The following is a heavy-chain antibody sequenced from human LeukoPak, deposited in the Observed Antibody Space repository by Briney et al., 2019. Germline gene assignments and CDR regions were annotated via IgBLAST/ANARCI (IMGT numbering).Heavy chain of an antibody. D-gene: IGHD4-17*01. J-gene: IGHJ4*02. V-gene: IGHV3-23*01. CDR1: GFTFSSYA. CDR2: ISGSGVST. CDR3: AKALYGDYGNFDF. Sequence: TGGSLRLSCAASGFTFSSYAMSWVRQAPEKGLEWVSTISGSGVSTYYADSVKGRFTISRDNSKTTLYLQMNSLTAVDTAVYYCAKALYGDYGNFDFWGQGTLVTVSS.